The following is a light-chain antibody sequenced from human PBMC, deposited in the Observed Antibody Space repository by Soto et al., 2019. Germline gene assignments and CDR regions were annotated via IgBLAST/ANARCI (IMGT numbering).Light chain of an antibody. CDR1: QSVGSN. V-gene: IGKV3D-15*01. CDR3: QQYNNWPPNT. J-gene: IGKJ5*01. Sequence: EIVMTQSPATLSVSPGERATHSCRASQSVGSNLAWYQQKPGQPPRLLIYGASTRATGIPARFSGSGSGTEFTLTISSLQSEDFAVYYCQQYNNWPPNTFGQGTRLEIK. CDR2: GAS.